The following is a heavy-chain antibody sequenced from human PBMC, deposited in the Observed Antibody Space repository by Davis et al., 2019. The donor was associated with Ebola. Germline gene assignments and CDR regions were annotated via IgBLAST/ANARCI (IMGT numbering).Heavy chain of an antibody. CDR2: IKQDESEL. CDR3: ARSPVPYYYYMDV. V-gene: IGHV3-7*01. CDR1: GFTFSRCW. Sequence: PGGSLRLSCAAPGFTFSRCWMSWVRQAPGRGLELVANIKQDESELYYVDSVKGRFTISRDNAKNSLYLQMNSLRAEDTAVYYCARSPVPYYYYMDVWGKGTTVTVSS. J-gene: IGHJ6*03.